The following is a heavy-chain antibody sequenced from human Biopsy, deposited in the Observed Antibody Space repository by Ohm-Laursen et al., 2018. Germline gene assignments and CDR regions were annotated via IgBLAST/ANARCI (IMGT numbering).Heavy chain of an antibody. CDR1: GLTFSDYY. Sequence: SLRLSCAASGLTFSDYYMSWIRQAPGKGLEFISYISSSSSTISYADSVKGRFTISRDNAKKSLYLQLNSLRAEDTALYYCAKDSGGSPLGELFHWGQGNLVTVSS. CDR2: ISSSSSTI. D-gene: IGHD3-16*01. CDR3: AKDSGGSPLGELFH. V-gene: IGHV3-11*01. J-gene: IGHJ4*02.